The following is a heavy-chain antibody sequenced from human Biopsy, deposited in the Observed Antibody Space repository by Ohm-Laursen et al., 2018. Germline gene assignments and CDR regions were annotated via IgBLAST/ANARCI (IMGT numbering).Heavy chain of an antibody. CDR1: GGSFSGTY. D-gene: IGHD6-19*01. Sequence: TLSLTWSVSGGSFSGTYWGWIRQPPGKGLEWIGSIYHSGSTYYNPSLKSRVTISVDTSKNQFSLKLSSVIAADTAVYYCARGRRTSGWPYFANWGQGTMVIVSS. CDR2: IYHSGST. CDR3: ARGRRTSGWPYFAN. V-gene: IGHV4-38-2*02. J-gene: IGHJ4*02.